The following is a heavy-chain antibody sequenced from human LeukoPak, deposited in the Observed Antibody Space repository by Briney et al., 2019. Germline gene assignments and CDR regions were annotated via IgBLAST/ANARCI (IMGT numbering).Heavy chain of an antibody. V-gene: IGHV4-59*01. Sequence: KASETLSLTCTVSGGSISSYYWSWIRQPPGKGLEWIGYIYYSGSTNYNPSLKSRVTISVDTSKNQFSLKLSSVTAADTAVYYCARLQWRGAPEIDCWGQGTLVTVSS. CDR1: GGSISSYY. J-gene: IGHJ4*02. D-gene: IGHD1-14*01. CDR3: ARLQWRGAPEIDC. CDR2: IYYSGST.